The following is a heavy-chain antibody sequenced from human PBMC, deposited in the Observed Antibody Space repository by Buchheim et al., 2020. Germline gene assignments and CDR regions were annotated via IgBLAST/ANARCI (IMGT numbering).Heavy chain of an antibody. CDR3: ARAELGGYYYYGMDV. D-gene: IGHD1-7*01. J-gene: IGHJ6*02. CDR1: GFTFSSHP. CDR2: ISYDGSNK. Sequence: QVQLVESGGGVVQPERSLRLSCAASGFTFSSHPMHWVRQAPGKGLEWVAVISYDGSNKYYADSVKGRFTISRDNSKDTLFLQMNSLRAEDTAVYYCARAELGGYYYYGMDVWGQGTT. V-gene: IGHV3-30*04.